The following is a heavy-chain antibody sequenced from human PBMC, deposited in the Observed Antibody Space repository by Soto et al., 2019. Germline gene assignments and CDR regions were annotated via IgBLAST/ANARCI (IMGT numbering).Heavy chain of an antibody. Sequence: QVQLVQSGAEVKKPGSSVKVSCKASGGNFSSYALSWVRQAPGQGLEWMGGSIPISDTTTYAQKFQGRVTITADESTSTAYMELSSLRSEDTAVYYCVRSQGSSTSLESYYYYYYGMDVWGQGTTVTVSS. CDR3: VRSQGSSTSLESYYYYYYGMDV. J-gene: IGHJ6*02. CDR1: GGNFSSYA. CDR2: SIPISDTT. D-gene: IGHD2-2*01. V-gene: IGHV1-69*01.